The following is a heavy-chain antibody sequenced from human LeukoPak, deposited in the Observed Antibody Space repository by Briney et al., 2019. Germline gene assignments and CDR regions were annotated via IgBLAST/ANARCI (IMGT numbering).Heavy chain of an antibody. CDR2: IYTSGST. Sequence: SETLSLTCTVSAGSISSYYWSWIRQPAGKGLEWIGRIYTSGSTNYNPSLKSRVTISVDTSKNQFSLKLSSVTAADTAVYYCARLAGSNYAYYYYYMDVWGKGTTVTVSS. CDR1: AGSISSYY. CDR3: ARLAGSNYAYYYYYMDV. V-gene: IGHV4-4*07. D-gene: IGHD4-11*01. J-gene: IGHJ6*03.